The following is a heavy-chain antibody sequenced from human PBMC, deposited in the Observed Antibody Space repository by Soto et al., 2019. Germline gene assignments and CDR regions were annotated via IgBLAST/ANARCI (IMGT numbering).Heavy chain of an antibody. Sequence: SETLSLTCTVSGGXISSGGYYWSWIRQHPGKGLEWIGYIYYSGSTYYNPSLKSRVTILGDTSKNQFSLKLSSVTAADTAVYYCAGWSFWSGHSIDPWGQGTLVTVSS. D-gene: IGHD3-3*01. J-gene: IGHJ5*02. CDR2: IYYSGST. V-gene: IGHV4-31*03. CDR3: AGWSFWSGHSIDP. CDR1: GGXISSGGYY.